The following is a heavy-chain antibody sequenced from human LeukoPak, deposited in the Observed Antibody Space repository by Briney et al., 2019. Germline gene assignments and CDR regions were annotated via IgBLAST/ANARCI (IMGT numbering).Heavy chain of an antibody. Sequence: GGSLRLSCAASGFTFSIYSMSWVRQAPGKGLEGVANIKQDGSEKYYVDSVKGRFTISRENAKNSLYLQMNSLRAEDTAVYYCARVIRSWYGYYFDYWGEGTLVTVSS. CDR2: IKQDGSEK. J-gene: IGHJ4*02. V-gene: IGHV3-7*01. D-gene: IGHD6-13*01. CDR1: GFTFSIYS. CDR3: ARVIRSWYGYYFDY.